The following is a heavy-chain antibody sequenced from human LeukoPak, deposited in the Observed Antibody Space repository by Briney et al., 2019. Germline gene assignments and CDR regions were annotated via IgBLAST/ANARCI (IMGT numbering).Heavy chain of an antibody. D-gene: IGHD5-12*01. Sequence: ASVKVSCKASGYTFTGYYMHWVRQAPGQGLEWMGWINPNSGGTNYAQKFQGRVTMTRDTSISTAYMELSRLRPDDTAVYYCAKASERSEWLRLSWFDPWGQGTLVTVSS. CDR3: AKASERSEWLRLSWFDP. J-gene: IGHJ5*02. CDR2: INPNSGGT. CDR1: GYTFTGYY. V-gene: IGHV1-2*02.